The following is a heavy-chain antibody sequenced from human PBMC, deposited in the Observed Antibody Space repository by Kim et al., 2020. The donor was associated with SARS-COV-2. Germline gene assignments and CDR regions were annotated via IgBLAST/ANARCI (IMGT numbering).Heavy chain of an antibody. Sequence: SETLSLTCAVYGGSFSGYYWSWIRQPPGKGLEWIGEINHSGSTNYNPSLKSRVTISVDTSKNQFSLKLSSVTAADTAVYYCARGKGYFDWLLFWDSDPIDYWGQGTLVTVSS. V-gene: IGHV4-34*01. CDR2: INHSGST. CDR3: ARGKGYFDWLLFWDSDPIDY. D-gene: IGHD3-9*01. CDR1: GGSFSGYY. J-gene: IGHJ4*02.